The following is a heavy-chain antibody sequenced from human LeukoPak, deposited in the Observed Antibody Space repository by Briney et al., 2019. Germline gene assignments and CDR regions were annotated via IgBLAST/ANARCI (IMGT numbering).Heavy chain of an antibody. D-gene: IGHD3-22*01. J-gene: IGHJ5*02. CDR3: AAEGPKGLFHWFDP. CDR1: GGSISSSSYY. Sequence: SETLSLTCSVSGGSISSSSYYWGWIRQPPGKGLEWIGSIYYTGSTYYNPSLKSRVTISVDTSKNQFSLKLTSVTAADTAVYYCAAEGPKGLFHWFDPWGQGTLVTVSS. V-gene: IGHV4-39*01. CDR2: IYYTGST.